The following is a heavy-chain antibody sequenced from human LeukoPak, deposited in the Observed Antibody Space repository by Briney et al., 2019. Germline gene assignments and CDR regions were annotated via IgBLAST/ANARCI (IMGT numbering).Heavy chain of an antibody. D-gene: IGHD3-3*01. CDR3: AKDKTYDDFWSGHDAFDI. J-gene: IGHJ3*02. Sequence: HPGGSLRLSCAASGFTFTTYAMSWVRQAPGKGLEWVSVISGSGDSTYYADSVKGRFTISRDISKNTLYLQMKSLRAGDTAVYYCAKDKTYDDFWSGHDAFDIWGQGTMVTVSS. V-gene: IGHV3-23*01. CDR1: GFTFTTYA. CDR2: ISGSGDST.